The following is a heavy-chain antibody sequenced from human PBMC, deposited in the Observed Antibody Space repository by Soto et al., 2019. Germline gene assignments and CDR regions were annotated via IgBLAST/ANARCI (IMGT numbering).Heavy chain of an antibody. D-gene: IGHD3-3*01. J-gene: IGHJ5*02. V-gene: IGHV1-24*01. CDR3: ATGAFWLSHNWFDP. CDR1: GYTLTELS. CDR2: FDPEDGET. Sequence: ASVKVSCKVSGYTLTELSMHWVRQAPGKGLEWMGGFDPEDGETIYAQKFQGRVTMTEDTSTDTAYMELISLRSEDTAVYYCATGAFWLSHNWFDPWGQGTLVTVSS.